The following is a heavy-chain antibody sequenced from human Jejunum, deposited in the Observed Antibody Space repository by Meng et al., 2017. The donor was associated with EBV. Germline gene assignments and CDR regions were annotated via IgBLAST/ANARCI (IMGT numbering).Heavy chain of an antibody. Sequence: GQRVGSGGGVIQPGGSLRLSCAASGFTFSGFWMYWVCQVTGKGLVWVSRIIGTGDKTTYADSVKGRFTISRDNAKNTLYLQMNSLRAEDTAVYYCAKDSGNYYMDYWGQGTLVTVSS. CDR1: GFTFSGFW. CDR3: AKDSGNYYMDY. V-gene: IGHV3-74*01. J-gene: IGHJ4*02. D-gene: IGHD1-26*01. CDR2: IIGTGDKT.